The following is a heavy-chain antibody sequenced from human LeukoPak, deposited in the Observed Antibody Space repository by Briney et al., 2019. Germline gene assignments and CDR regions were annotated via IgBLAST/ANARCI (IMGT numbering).Heavy chain of an antibody. CDR2: IIPIFDTA. CDR1: GGTFSSYA. Sequence: SSVKLCCKASGGTFSSYAISWERQAPGQGLERKGVIIPIFDTANYAQKVQGRVTITADESASTAYMELRSMRSEDTAAYYCAREIEQRLGTLYYWGQGTLVTGSS. V-gene: IGHV1-69*01. D-gene: IGHD6-25*01. J-gene: IGHJ4*02. CDR3: AREIEQRLGTLYY.